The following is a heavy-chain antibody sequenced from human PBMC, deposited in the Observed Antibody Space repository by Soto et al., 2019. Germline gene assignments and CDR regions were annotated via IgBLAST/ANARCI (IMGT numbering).Heavy chain of an antibody. CDR2: INHSGST. D-gene: IGHD5-18*01. CDR3: ARGPGDTAMEGSFLTYYYYGMDV. CDR1: GGSFSGYY. V-gene: IGHV4-34*01. J-gene: IGHJ6*02. Sequence: SETLSLTCAVYGGSFSGYYWSWIRQPPGKGLEWIGEINHSGSTNYNPSLKSRVTISVDTSKNQFSLKLSSVTAADTAVYYCARGPGDTAMEGSFLTYYYYGMDVWGQGTTVTVSS.